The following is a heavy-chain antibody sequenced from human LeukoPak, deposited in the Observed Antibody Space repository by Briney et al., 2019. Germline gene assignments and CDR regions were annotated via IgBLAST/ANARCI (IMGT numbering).Heavy chain of an antibody. CDR2: IDTDGSTT. CDR3: ARDRDGYNY. Sequence: GGSLRLSCAASGFTFSNSLMHWARQVPGKRLVWVARIDTDGSTTHYADSVKGRFTISRDNAKNTLYLQMNSLRAEDTAVYYRARDRDGYNYWGQGTLVTVSS. J-gene: IGHJ4*02. V-gene: IGHV3-74*01. D-gene: IGHD5-24*01. CDR1: GFTFSNSL.